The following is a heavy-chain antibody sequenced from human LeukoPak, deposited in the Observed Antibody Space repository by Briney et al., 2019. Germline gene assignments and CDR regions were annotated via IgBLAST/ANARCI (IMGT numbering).Heavy chain of an antibody. CDR3: ARSNPHYSDSSGYLNY. J-gene: IGHJ4*02. V-gene: IGHV3-74*01. CDR1: GFTFSSYW. Sequence: PGGSLRLSCAASGFTFSSYWMHWVRQAPGTGLVWVSRINSDGSSTSYADSEKGRFTISRDNAKNTLYLQMNSLRAEDTAVYYCARSNPHYSDSSGYLNYWGQGTLVTVSS. CDR2: INSDGSST. D-gene: IGHD3-22*01.